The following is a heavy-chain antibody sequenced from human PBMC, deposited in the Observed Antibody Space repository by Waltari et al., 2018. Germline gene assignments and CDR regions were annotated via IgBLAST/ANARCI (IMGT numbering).Heavy chain of an antibody. Sequence: EVQLLESGGGLVKPGGSLRLSCAASGFTFTNYDMSWVRQVTGKGLDWVSVIYSGGDTYYADSVKGRFTISRDNSKNTLYLQMNSLRAEDTAVYFCAKEKRISYYDSSGQFDYWGQGTLVTVSS. D-gene: IGHD3-22*01. V-gene: IGHV3-23*03. CDR1: GFTFTNYD. J-gene: IGHJ4*02. CDR3: AKEKRISYYDSSGQFDY. CDR2: IYSGGDT.